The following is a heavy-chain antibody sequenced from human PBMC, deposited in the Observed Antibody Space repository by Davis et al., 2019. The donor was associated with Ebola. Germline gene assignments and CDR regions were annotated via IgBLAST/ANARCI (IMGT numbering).Heavy chain of an antibody. Sequence: HTGGSLRLSCAASGFTFSSYWMHWVRQAPGKGLVWVSRINSDGSSTSYADSVKGRFTISRDNSKNTLYLQMNSLRAEDTAVYYCAKDSIRYCSSTSCPPNPLDVCGQGTTVTVSS. CDR3: AKDSIRYCSSTSCPPNPLDV. CDR1: GFTFSSYW. D-gene: IGHD2-2*01. CDR2: INSDGSST. V-gene: IGHV3-74*01. J-gene: IGHJ6*02.